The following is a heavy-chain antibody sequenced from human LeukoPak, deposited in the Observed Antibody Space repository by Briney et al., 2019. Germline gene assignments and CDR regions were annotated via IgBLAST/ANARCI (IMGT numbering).Heavy chain of an antibody. J-gene: IGHJ4*02. CDR2: IHYSGNT. Sequence: SETLSLTCSVSGGSISNYYWSWIRQPPGKGLEWIAYIHYSGNTNYNPSLKSRVTISVDTSKNQFSLKLASVTAADTAVYCCARVDDTSGYFYKFDYWGQGTLVTVSS. V-gene: IGHV4-59*01. CDR1: GGSISNYY. CDR3: ARVDDTSGYFYKFDY. D-gene: IGHD3-22*01.